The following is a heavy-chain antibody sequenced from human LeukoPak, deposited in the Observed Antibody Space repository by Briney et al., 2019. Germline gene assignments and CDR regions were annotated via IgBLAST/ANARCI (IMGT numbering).Heavy chain of an antibody. V-gene: IGHV1-69*13. J-gene: IGHJ3*02. CDR1: GYTFTSYD. Sequence: GASVKVSRKASGYTFTSYDINWVRQATGQGLEWMGGIIPSIGTANYAQKFKGRVTITADESTTTAYMELSSLRSEDTAVYYCARDQVGGGLCPDIVVVPGGCAFDIWGQGTMVTVSS. CDR3: ARDQVGGGLCPDIVVVPGGCAFDI. CDR2: IIPSIGTA. D-gene: IGHD2-2*01.